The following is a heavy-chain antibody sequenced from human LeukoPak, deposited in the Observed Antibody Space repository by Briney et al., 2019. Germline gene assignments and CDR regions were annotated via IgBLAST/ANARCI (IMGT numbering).Heavy chain of an antibody. D-gene: IGHD2-2*01. J-gene: IGHJ4*02. CDR3: ARTIVVVPAASAVRYFDY. V-gene: IGHV4-4*09. CDR1: GGSISSYY. CDR2: IYTSGST. Sequence: SETLSLTCTVSGGSISSYYWSWIRQPPGKGLEWIGYIYTSGSTNYNPSLKGRVTISVDTSKNQFSLKLSSVTAADTAVYYCARTIVVVPAASAVRYFDYWGQGALVTVSS.